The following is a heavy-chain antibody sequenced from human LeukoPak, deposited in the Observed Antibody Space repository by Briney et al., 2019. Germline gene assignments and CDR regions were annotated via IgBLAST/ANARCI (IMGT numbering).Heavy chain of an antibody. V-gene: IGHV4-38-2*02. D-gene: IGHD2/OR15-2a*01. CDR1: GYSISSGYY. Sequence: SETLSLTCTVSGYSISSGYYWGWIRQPPGKGLEWIGSIYHSGSAYYNPSLKSRVTISVDTSKNQFSLKLSSVTAADTAVYYCARTTYNAFDIWGQGTMVTVSS. J-gene: IGHJ3*02. CDR3: ARTTYNAFDI. CDR2: IYHSGSA.